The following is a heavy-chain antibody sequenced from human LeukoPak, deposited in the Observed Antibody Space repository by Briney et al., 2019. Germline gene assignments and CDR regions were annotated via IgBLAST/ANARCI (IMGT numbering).Heavy chain of an antibody. V-gene: IGHV3-7*01. CDR3: ARAGYSYADY. CDR1: GFALSAYW. CDR2: IKQDGTVQ. Sequence: GGSLRLSCAASGFALSAYWMNWVRQAPGKGLQWLANIKQDGTVQHYVDSVKGRFTISRDNVKKSLYLQMNSLRAEDTAVYYCARAGYSYADYWGQGTLVTVSS. J-gene: IGHJ4*02. D-gene: IGHD5-18*01.